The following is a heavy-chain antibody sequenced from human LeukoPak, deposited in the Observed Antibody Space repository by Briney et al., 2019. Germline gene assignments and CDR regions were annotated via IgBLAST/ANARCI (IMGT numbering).Heavy chain of an antibody. CDR2: ISGSGVST. CDR1: GFIFSSYG. CDR3: AKDASTMTTADY. D-gene: IGHD4-11*01. Sequence: GGSLRLSCAASGFIFSSYGMGWVRQAPTKGLEWVSTISGSGVSTYYADSVKGRFTISRDNSKNTLYLQMNSLRVEDTAIYYCAKDASTMTTADYWGQGTLVTISS. J-gene: IGHJ4*02. V-gene: IGHV3-23*01.